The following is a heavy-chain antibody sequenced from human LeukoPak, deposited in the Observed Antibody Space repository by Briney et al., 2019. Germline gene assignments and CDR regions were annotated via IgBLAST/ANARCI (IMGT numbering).Heavy chain of an antibody. CDR1: GFPFSSYA. CDR2: ISDSGGST. D-gene: IGHD3-10*01. Sequence: GGSLRLSCSASGFPFSSYAMHWVRQAPGKGLEYVSAISDSGGSTYYADSVKGRFTISRDNSKNTLYLQMNSLRAEDTAVYYCARDRITMVRGVPRGPYWFDPWGQGTLVTVSS. J-gene: IGHJ5*02. CDR3: ARDRITMVRGVPRGPYWFDP. V-gene: IGHV3-64*04.